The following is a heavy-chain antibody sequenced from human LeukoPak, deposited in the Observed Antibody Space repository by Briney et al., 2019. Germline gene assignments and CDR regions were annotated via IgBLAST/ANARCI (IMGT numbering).Heavy chain of an antibody. CDR3: ARGPRITIFGVVIQTLPQYYFDY. CDR2: ISAYNGNT. V-gene: IGHV1-18*01. D-gene: IGHD3-3*01. J-gene: IGHJ4*02. Sequence: ASVKVSCKASGYTFTSYGISWVRQAPGQGLEWMGWISAYNGNTNYAQKLQGRVSMTTDTSTSTAYMELRSLGSDDTAVYYCARGPRITIFGVVIQTLPQYYFDYWGQGTLVTVSS. CDR1: GYTFTSYG.